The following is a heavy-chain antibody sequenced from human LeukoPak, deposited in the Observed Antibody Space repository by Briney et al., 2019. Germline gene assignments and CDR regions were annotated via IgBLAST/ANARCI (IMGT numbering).Heavy chain of an antibody. CDR1: GFTFSSYA. CDR3: AGDYNFLTGLNY. J-gene: IGHJ4*02. V-gene: IGHV3-73*01. D-gene: IGHD3-9*01. CDR2: IGRQGDSDAT. Sequence: GGSLRLSCAASGFTFSSYAMSWVRQAPGKGLEWLGRIGRQGDSDATRYAASLKGEFTISRVDSRNTAYLQMNSLKTEDTAVYYCAGDYNFLTGLNYWGQGTLVTVSS.